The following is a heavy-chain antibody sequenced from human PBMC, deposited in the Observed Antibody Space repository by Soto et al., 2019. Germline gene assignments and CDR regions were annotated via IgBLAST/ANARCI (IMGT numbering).Heavy chain of an antibody. D-gene: IGHD5-12*01. V-gene: IGHV3-64D*08. Sequence: AGGSLRLSCSASGFTFSSYAMHWVRQAPGKGLEYVSAISSNGGSTYYADSVKGRFTISRDNSKNTLYLQMSSLRAEDTAVYYCVKTEDATSRPHYYYYGMDVWGHGTTVTVSS. CDR2: ISSNGGST. CDR1: GFTFSSYA. CDR3: VKTEDATSRPHYYYYGMDV. J-gene: IGHJ6*02.